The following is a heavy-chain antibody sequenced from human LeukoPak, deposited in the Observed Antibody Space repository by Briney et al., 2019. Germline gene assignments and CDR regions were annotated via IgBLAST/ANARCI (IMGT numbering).Heavy chain of an antibody. V-gene: IGHV4-59*01. Sequence: SETLSLTCTVSGGSISSYYWSWIRQPPGKGLEWIGYIYYSGSTNYNPSLKSRVTISVDTSKNQFSLKLSSVTAADTAVYYCARATSLWFGEFDYWGQGTLVTVSS. J-gene: IGHJ4*02. CDR2: IYYSGST. D-gene: IGHD3-10*01. CDR3: ARATSLWFGEFDY. CDR1: GGSISSYY.